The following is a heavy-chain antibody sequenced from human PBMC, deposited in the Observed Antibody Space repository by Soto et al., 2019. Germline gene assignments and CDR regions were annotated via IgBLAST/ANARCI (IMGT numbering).Heavy chain of an antibody. V-gene: IGHV4-59*11. D-gene: IGHD2-8*01. Sequence: QVQLQESGPGLVKPSETLSLTCTVSGASMNTHCWGWIRQPPGKGLEWIGYIYYTGSTNYNPSLKSRVTISVDTSKNQFSLRLTSMIAADTAVYHCPRAHSCGDGVCYNLGWFDPWGQGTLVTVSS. J-gene: IGHJ5*02. CDR2: IYYTGST. CDR3: PRAHSCGDGVCYNLGWFDP. CDR1: GASMNTHC.